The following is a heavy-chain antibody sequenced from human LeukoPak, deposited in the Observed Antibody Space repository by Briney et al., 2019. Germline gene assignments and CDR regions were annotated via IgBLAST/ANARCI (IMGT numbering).Heavy chain of an antibody. Sequence: SETLSLTCTVSGGSVSSGSYYWSWIRQPPGKGLEWIGYIYYSGSTNYNPSLKSRVPISVDTSKNQFSLKLSSVTAADTAVYYCARVTYSSGWPLFDYWGQGTLVTVSS. CDR3: ARVTYSSGWPLFDY. CDR1: GGSVSSGSYY. D-gene: IGHD6-19*01. V-gene: IGHV4-61*01. CDR2: IYYSGST. J-gene: IGHJ4*02.